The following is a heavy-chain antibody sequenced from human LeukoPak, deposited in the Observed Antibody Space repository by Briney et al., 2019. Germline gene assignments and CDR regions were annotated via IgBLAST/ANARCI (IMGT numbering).Heavy chain of an antibody. D-gene: IGHD6-13*01. CDR2: IYYSGST. Sequence: SETLSLTCTVSGGSISSYYWSWIRQPPGKGLEWIGYIYYSGSTNYNPSLKSRVTISVDTSKNQFSLKPSSVTAADTAVYYCARDYSSSWYSYNWFDPWGQGTLVTVSS. CDR1: GGSISSYY. V-gene: IGHV4-59*01. J-gene: IGHJ5*02. CDR3: ARDYSSSWYSYNWFDP.